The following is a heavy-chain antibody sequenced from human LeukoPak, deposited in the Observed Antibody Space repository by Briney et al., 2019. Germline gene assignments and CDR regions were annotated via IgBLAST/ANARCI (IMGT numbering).Heavy chain of an antibody. Sequence: ASVKVSCKASGYTFTGYYMHWVRQAPGQGLEWMGWINPNGGGTNYAQKFQGRVTMTRDTSISTAYMELSRLRSDDTAVYYCASGSAFGELLPKSLYYYYYYMDVWGKGTTVTVSS. CDR3: ASGSAFGELLPKSLYYYYYYMDV. CDR2: INPNGGGT. J-gene: IGHJ6*03. D-gene: IGHD3-10*01. CDR1: GYTFTGYY. V-gene: IGHV1-2*02.